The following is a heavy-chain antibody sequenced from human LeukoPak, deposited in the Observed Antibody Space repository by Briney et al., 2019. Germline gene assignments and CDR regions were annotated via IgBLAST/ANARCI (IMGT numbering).Heavy chain of an antibody. Sequence: GGSLRLSCAASGFTFSSYSMNWVRQAPGKGLEWVSSISSSSSYIYYADSVKGRFTISRDNAKNSLYLQMNSLRAEDTAVYYCARELDYGGYAFDYWGQGTLVTVSS. J-gene: IGHJ4*02. CDR3: ARELDYGGYAFDY. D-gene: IGHD4-17*01. CDR1: GFTFSSYS. CDR2: ISSSSSYI. V-gene: IGHV3-21*01.